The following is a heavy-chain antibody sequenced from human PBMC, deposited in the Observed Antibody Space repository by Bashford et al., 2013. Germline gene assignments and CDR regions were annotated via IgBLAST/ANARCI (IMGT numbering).Heavy chain of an antibody. D-gene: IGHD3-22*01. CDR2: VSSNGGST. CDR3: AKASGSSGYYPSDY. V-gene: IGHV3-64*01. J-gene: IGHJ4*02. Sequence: VRQAPGKGLEYVSGVSSNGGSTYYANSVKGRFTISRDNSKNTLYLQMGSLRVEDMAVYYCAKASGSSGYYPSDYWGQGTLVTVSS.